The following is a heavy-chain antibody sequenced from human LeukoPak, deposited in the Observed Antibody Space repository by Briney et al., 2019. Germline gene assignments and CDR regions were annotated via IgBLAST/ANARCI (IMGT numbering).Heavy chain of an antibody. V-gene: IGHV4-38-2*01. Sequence: SETLSLTCGVSSQFFSGYYWVWMRQPPGKGLEWIANIYYSVNTYYNPSRKSPVTISVDTSKNQFSLKLSSVTAADTAVYYCARVGEFVVVTASTHSYYMDVWGKGTTVTVSS. D-gene: IGHD2-21*02. CDR2: IYYSVNT. CDR1: SQFFSGYY. J-gene: IGHJ6*03. CDR3: ARVGEFVVVTASTHSYYMDV.